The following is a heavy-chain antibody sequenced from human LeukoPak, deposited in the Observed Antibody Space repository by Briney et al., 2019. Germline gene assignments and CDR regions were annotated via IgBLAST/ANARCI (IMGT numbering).Heavy chain of an antibody. CDR2: INQDGSEK. J-gene: IGHJ3*02. CDR1: GFRFGGFW. V-gene: IGHV3-7*01. Sequence: GGSLRLPCEASGFRFGGFWMNWVRQAPGKGPERVANINQDGSEKLYVDSVKGRFTISRDNAKNSLYLQMNSLRVEDTAVYYCTRDVREAYDIWGHGTMVTVSS. D-gene: IGHD3-16*01. CDR3: TRDVREAYDI.